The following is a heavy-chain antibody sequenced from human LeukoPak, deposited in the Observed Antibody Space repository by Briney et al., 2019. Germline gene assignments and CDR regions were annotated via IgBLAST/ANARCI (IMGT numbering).Heavy chain of an antibody. CDR1: GGTFSSYA. Sequence: ASVKVSCKASGGTFSSYAISWVRQAPGQGLEWMGGIIPIFGTANYAQKFQGRVTITADESTSTAYMELSSLRSEDTAVYYCASGYYDSSGSFDYWGQGTLVTVSS. D-gene: IGHD3-22*01. V-gene: IGHV1-69*13. CDR3: ASGYYDSSGSFDY. CDR2: IIPIFGTA. J-gene: IGHJ4*02.